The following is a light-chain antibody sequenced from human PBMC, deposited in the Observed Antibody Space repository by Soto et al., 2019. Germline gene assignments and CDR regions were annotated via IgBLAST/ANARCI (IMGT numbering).Light chain of an antibody. CDR1: QDITNY. V-gene: IGKV1-17*01. Sequence: DIEMTQSPSSVSASVGDTVTITCQASQDITNYLNWYQQKTGQAPKRLIYSASSLQSGVPSRFSGSGSGTEFTLTISSLQPEDFATYYRQQLNSYPITFGPGIRLEIK. CDR3: QQLNSYPIT. J-gene: IGKJ5*01. CDR2: SAS.